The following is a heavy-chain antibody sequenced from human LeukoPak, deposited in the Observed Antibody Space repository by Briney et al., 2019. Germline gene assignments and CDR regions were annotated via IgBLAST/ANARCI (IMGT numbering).Heavy chain of an antibody. J-gene: IGHJ4*02. CDR2: IYPGDSDT. CDR3: ARRYSSSLRYFDY. CDR1: GYSFTSYW. V-gene: IGHV5-51*01. D-gene: IGHD6-6*01. Sequence: GESLRISCKGSGYSFTSYWIGWVRQMPGKGLEWMGIIYPGDSDTRYSPSFQGQVTISADKSISTAYLQWSSLKASDTAMYYCARRYSSSLRYFDYWGQGTLVTVSS.